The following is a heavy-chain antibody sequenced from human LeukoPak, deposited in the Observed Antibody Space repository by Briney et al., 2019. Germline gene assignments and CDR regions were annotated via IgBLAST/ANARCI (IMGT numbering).Heavy chain of an antibody. CDR2: ISYDGSNK. CDR1: GFTFSSYA. V-gene: IGHV3-30*04. J-gene: IGHJ4*02. Sequence: GGSLRLSCAASGFTFSSYAMHWVRQAPGKGLEWVAVISYDGSNKYYADSVKGRFTISRDNSKNTLYLQMNSLRAEDTAVYYRARGNSGSSFGVDYWGQGTLVTVSS. CDR3: ARGNSGSSFGVDY. D-gene: IGHD1-26*01.